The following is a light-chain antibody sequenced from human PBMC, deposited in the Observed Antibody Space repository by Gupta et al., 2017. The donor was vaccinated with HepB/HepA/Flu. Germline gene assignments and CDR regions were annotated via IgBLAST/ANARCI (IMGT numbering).Light chain of an antibody. CDR1: SSDVGGYNY. CDR3: CSYTSSSTLYGV. Sequence: QSALTQPASVSGSPGQSITISCTGTSSDVGGYNYVSWYQQHPGKAPKLRIYDVSNRPSGVSNRFSVSNSGNTDSLTISGLQAEDEAEYDCCSYTSSSTLYGVFGGGTKLTVL. V-gene: IGLV2-14*03. J-gene: IGLJ2*01. CDR2: DVS.